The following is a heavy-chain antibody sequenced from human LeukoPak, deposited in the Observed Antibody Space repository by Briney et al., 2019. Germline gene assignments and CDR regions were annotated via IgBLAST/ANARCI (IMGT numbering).Heavy chain of an antibody. J-gene: IGHJ3*02. CDR1: GYTFTSYD. V-gene: IGHV1-8*03. CDR2: MNPNSGNT. D-gene: IGHD3-22*01. CDR3: ARHSSGYYGDAFDI. Sequence: ASVKVSXKASGYTFTSYDINWVRQATGQGLEWMGWMNPNSGNTGYAQRFQGRVTITRNTSISTAYMELSSLRSEDTAVYYCARHSSGYYGDAFDIWGQGTMVTVSS.